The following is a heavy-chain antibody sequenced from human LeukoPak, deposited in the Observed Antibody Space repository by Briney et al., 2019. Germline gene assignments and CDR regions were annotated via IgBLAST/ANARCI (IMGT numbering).Heavy chain of an antibody. Sequence: GGSLRLSCAASGFTFSSYSMNCVRQAPGKGLEWVSSISISSSYIYYADSVKGRFTISRDNAKNSLYLQMNSLRAEDTAVYYCARDVMYYDFWSGSPNYYYYGMDVWGQGTTVTVSS. CDR1: GFTFSSYS. V-gene: IGHV3-21*01. J-gene: IGHJ6*02. CDR3: ARDVMYYDFWSGSPNYYYYGMDV. CDR2: ISISSSYI. D-gene: IGHD3-3*01.